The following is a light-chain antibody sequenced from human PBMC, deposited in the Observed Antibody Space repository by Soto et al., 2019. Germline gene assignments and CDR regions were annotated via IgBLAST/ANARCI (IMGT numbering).Light chain of an antibody. V-gene: IGKV1-5*01. J-gene: IGKJ1*01. CDR2: DAS. Sequence: DNQITQSPSNLSATVGEKVTINCRASQSISSWLAWYQQKTGKAPNLLIYDASSLESGVPPRFSGSGSGTEFTLTISSLQPDDFATYYCQQYEGFSRTFGQGTKWIS. CDR1: QSISSW. CDR3: QQYEGFSRT.